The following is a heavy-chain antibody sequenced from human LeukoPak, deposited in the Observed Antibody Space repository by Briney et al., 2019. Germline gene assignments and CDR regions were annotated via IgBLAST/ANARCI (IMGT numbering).Heavy chain of an antibody. CDR2: IWYDGSNK. D-gene: IGHD3-9*01. CDR3: ARDGRALRYFDWLVPHFDY. V-gene: IGHV3-33*01. Sequence: GGSLRLSCAASGFTFSSYGMHWVRQAPGKGLERVAVIWYDGSNKYYADSVKGRFTISRDNSKNTLYLQMNSLRAEDTAVYYCARDGRALRYFDWLVPHFDYWGQGTLVTVSS. CDR1: GFTFSSYG. J-gene: IGHJ4*02.